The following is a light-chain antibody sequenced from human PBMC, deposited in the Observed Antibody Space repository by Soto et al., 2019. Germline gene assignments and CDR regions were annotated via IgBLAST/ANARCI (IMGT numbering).Light chain of an antibody. CDR2: EAS. CDR3: QHFGNSPLWT. Sequence: ENVLTQSPGTLSLSPGERATLSCRASQSVSSDYLAWYQQKPGQPPRLLIYEASTRAIVIPDRFSGSGSGTEFTLTLSRLEPEDFAVYFCQHFGNSPLWTFGQGTKVEVK. V-gene: IGKV3-20*01. J-gene: IGKJ1*01. CDR1: QSVSSDY.